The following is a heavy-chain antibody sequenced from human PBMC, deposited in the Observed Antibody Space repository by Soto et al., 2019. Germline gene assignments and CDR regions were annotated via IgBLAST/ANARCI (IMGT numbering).Heavy chain of an antibody. CDR3: ARDLGGSYGPFDY. J-gene: IGHJ4*02. D-gene: IGHD5-18*01. V-gene: IGHV3-33*01. Sequence: SLRLSCAASCFTFSTYCMDWVRQAPGKGLEWVAVIWNDVSNKYYADSVKGRFTISRDHSKNTLYLQMNSLRAEDTAVYYCARDLGGSYGPFDYWGQGTLVTVSS. CDR2: IWNDVSNK. CDR1: CFTFSTYC.